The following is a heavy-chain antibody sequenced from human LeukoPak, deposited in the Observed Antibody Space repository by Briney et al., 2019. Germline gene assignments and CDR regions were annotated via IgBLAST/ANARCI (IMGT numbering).Heavy chain of an antibody. V-gene: IGHV1-69*04. Sequence: SVKVSCKASGGTFSSYAISWVRQAPGQGLEWMGRIIPILGIANYAQKFQGRVTITADKSTSTAYMELSSLRSEDTAVYYCARTYSSGSYYPADYWGQGTLVTVSS. CDR3: ARTYSSGSYYPADY. J-gene: IGHJ4*02. CDR1: GGTFSSYA. CDR2: IIPILGIA. D-gene: IGHD3-10*01.